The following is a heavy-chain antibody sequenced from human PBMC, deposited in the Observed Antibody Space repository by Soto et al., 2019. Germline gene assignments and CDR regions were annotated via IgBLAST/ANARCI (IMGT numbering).Heavy chain of an antibody. CDR2: IIPILGIA. CDR3: ARSDEPNISSGMDV. Sequence: QVQLVQSGAEVKKPGSSVKVSCKASGGTFSSYTISWVRQAPGQGLEWMGRIIPILGIANYAQKFQGRVTITADKSTSTAYMELSSLRSEDTAVYYCARSDEPNISSGMDVWGQGTMVTVSS. CDR1: GGTFSSYT. J-gene: IGHJ6*02. V-gene: IGHV1-69*02.